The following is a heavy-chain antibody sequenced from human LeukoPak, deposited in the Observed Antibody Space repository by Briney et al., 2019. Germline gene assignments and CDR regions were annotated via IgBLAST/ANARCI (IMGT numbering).Heavy chain of an antibody. Sequence: SETLSLTCNVSGGSIRSSSYYWGWIRQPPGKGLEWIESMYHSGSTYYNPSLKSRVTMSVDTSKNQFSLKLSSVTAADTAVYYCARGRGQQLGNFDYWGQGTLVTVSS. CDR2: MYHSGST. CDR1: GGSIRSSSYY. CDR3: ARGRGQQLGNFDY. J-gene: IGHJ4*02. V-gene: IGHV4-39*07. D-gene: IGHD6-13*01.